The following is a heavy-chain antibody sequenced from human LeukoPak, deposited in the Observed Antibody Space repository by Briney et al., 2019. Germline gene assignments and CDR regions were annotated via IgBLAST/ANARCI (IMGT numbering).Heavy chain of an antibody. V-gene: IGHV4-59*12. CDR1: GGSISSYY. Sequence: RTSETLSLTCTVSGGSISSYYWSWIRQPPGKGLEWIGYIYYSGSTNYNPSLKSRVTISVDTSKNQLSLKLSSVTAADTAVYYCARGRPYCSSTSCYRYDYWGQGTLVTVSS. J-gene: IGHJ4*02. CDR3: ARGRPYCSSTSCYRYDY. CDR2: IYYSGST. D-gene: IGHD2-2*01.